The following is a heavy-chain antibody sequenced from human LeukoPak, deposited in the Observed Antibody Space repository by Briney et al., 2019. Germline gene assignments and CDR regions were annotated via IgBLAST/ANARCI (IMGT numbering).Heavy chain of an antibody. CDR2: ISYDGSNK. D-gene: IGHD2-15*01. J-gene: IGHJ4*02. CDR3: AKDHEIKYWSGGSCPLGPFDY. CDR1: GFTFSSYG. V-gene: IGHV3-30*18. Sequence: GRSLRLSCAASGFTFSSYGMHWVRQAPGKRLEWVAVISYDGSNKYYADSVKGRFTISRDNSKNTLYLQMNSLRAEDTAVYYCAKDHEIKYWSGGSCPLGPFDYWGQGTLVTVSS.